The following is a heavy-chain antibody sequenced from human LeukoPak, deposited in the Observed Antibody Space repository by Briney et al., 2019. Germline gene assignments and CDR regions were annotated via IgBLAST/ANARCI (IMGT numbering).Heavy chain of an antibody. J-gene: IGHJ6*03. Sequence: SETLSLTCTVSGGSISSYYWSWIRQPPGKGLEWIGYIYYSGSTNYNPSLKSRVTISVDTSKNQFSLKLSSVTAADTAVYYCARSYGSGSYPFDYYYYYMDVWGKGTTVTVSS. CDR3: ARSYGSGSYPFDYYYYYMDV. CDR1: GGSISSYY. CDR2: IYYSGST. V-gene: IGHV4-59*01. D-gene: IGHD3-10*01.